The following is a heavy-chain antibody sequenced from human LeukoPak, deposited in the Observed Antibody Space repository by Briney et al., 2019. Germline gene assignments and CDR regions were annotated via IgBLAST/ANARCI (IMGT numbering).Heavy chain of an antibody. CDR2: ISSSSSYI. D-gene: IGHD4-11*01. CDR3: AISIQYSDGMDV. J-gene: IGHJ6*02. CDR1: GFTFSSYS. V-gene: IGHV3-21*01. Sequence: GGSLRLSCAASGFTFSSYSMNWVRQAPGKGLEWVSSISSSSSYIYHADSVKGRFTIPRDNAKNSLYLQMNSLRAEDTAVYYCAISIQYSDGMDVWGQGTTVTVSS.